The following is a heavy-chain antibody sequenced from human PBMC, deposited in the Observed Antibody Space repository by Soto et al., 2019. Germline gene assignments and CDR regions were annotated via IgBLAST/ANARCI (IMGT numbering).Heavy chain of an antibody. D-gene: IGHD2-21*02. Sequence: LRLSCAASGFTFSSYAMSWVRQAPGKGLEWVSAISGSGGSTYYADSVKGRFTISRDNSKNTLYLQMNSLRAEDTVVYYCAKSRGSIVVVTAIPDWGQGTLVTVSS. V-gene: IGHV3-23*01. CDR1: GFTFSSYA. CDR2: ISGSGGST. J-gene: IGHJ4*02. CDR3: AKSRGSIVVVTAIPD.